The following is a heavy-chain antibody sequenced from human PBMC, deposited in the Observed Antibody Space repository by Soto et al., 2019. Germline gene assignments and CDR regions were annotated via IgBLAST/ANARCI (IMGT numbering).Heavy chain of an antibody. J-gene: IGHJ6*02. CDR3: AKGKAGRIWLGGVVSCDYDGMVV. CDR1: GFTFNSYA. V-gene: IGHV3-23*01. Sequence: EVQLLESGGGLVQPGGSLRLSCAASGFTFNSYAMSWVRQAPGKGLEWVSTMIGSGGSTYYADSVKGRFSVSRDTSKNLWYLAMKSLRAEDTAVYYCAKGKAGRIWLGGVVSCDYDGMVVGRQGTTLTFS. CDR2: MIGSGGST. D-gene: IGHD3-10*01.